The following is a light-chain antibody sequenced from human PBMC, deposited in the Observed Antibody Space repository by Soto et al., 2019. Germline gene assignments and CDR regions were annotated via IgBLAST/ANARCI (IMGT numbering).Light chain of an antibody. CDR3: SSYRRASYTSSIVSVV. J-gene: IGLJ2*01. V-gene: IGLV2-14*01. CDR2: EVS. Sequence: QSVLTQPASVSGSPGQSITISCTGTSSDVGGYNYVSWYQQHPGKAPKLMIYEVSNRPSGVSNRFSGSKSGNTASLTISGLQAEDEAYYYCSSYRRASYTSSIVSVVFGGGTKLTVL. CDR1: SSDVGGYNY.